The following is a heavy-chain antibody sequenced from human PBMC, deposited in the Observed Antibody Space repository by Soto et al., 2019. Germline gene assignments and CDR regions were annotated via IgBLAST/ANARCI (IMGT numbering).Heavy chain of an antibody. CDR1: GYTFTSYY. Sequence: GASVKVSCKASGYTFTSYYMHWVRQAPGQGLEWMGIINPSGGSTSYAQKFQGRVTMTRDTSTSTAYMELSSLRSEDTAVYYCARRYCSSTSCYHDAFDIWGQGTMVTVSS. CDR2: INPSGGST. CDR3: ARRYCSSTSCYHDAFDI. J-gene: IGHJ3*02. V-gene: IGHV1-46*01. D-gene: IGHD2-2*01.